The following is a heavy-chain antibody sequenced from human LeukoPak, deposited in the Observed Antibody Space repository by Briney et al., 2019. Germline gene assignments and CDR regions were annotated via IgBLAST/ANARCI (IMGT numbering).Heavy chain of an antibody. V-gene: IGHV3-30*02. CDR1: GFTFSSYG. D-gene: IGHD3-10*01. CDR3: AKDLNYYGSGSYNWFDP. Sequence: GGSLRLSCAASGFTFSSYGMHWVRQAPRKGLEWVAFIRYDGSNKYYADTVKGGFTISRDNSKNTLYLQMNSLRAEDTAVYYCAKDLNYYGSGSYNWFDPWGQGTLVTVSS. CDR2: IRYDGSNK. J-gene: IGHJ5*02.